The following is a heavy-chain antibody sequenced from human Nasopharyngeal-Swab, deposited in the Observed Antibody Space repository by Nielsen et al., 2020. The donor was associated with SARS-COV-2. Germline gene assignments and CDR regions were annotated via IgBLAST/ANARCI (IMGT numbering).Heavy chain of an antibody. CDR3: ARDWSRAADV. CDR1: GFTFTNSA. Sequence: GGSLRLSCAASGFTFTNSAMSWVRQAPGKGLEWVSAITGGDPRTFYAHSVKGRFTISRDNAKNSMSLQMNSLRVEDTAVYYCARDWSRAADVWGQGTMVTVSS. J-gene: IGHJ3*01. V-gene: IGHV3-23*01. CDR2: ITGGDPRT. D-gene: IGHD2-15*01.